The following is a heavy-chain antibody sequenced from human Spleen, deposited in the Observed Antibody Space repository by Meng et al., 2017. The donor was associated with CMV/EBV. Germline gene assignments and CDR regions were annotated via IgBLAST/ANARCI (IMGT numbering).Heavy chain of an antibody. CDR1: GGSFSGYY. V-gene: IGHV4-34*01. Sequence: SETLSLTCAVHGGSFSGYYWNWIRRPPGKGLEWIGEINHGGSTDYNSSLKGRVVISIDRSKNQFSLNLSTVTAADTAEYFCARQRLDNYYYYGMDVWGQGTTVTVSS. J-gene: IGHJ6*02. CDR3: ARQRLDNYYYYGMDV. CDR2: INHGGST. D-gene: IGHD6-25*01.